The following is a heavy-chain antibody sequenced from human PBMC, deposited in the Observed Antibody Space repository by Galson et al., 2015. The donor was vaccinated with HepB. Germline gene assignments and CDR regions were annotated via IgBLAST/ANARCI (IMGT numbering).Heavy chain of an antibody. J-gene: IGHJ5*02. D-gene: IGHD2-8*02. V-gene: IGHV1-69*13. CDR3: ATDAPGWLDP. CDR2: TIPVFGIT. CDR1: EGTFTSYA. Sequence: SVKVSCKASEGTFTSYAISWVQQAPGQGLEWLGGTIPVFGITNYTQKFQGRVTITADESTSTAYMELSSLTSEDTAVYYCATDAPGWLDPWGEGTLVTVSS.